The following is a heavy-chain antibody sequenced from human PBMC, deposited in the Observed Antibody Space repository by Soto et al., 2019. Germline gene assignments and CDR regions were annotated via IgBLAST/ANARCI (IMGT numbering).Heavy chain of an antibody. CDR3: TSDNKRLADY. CDR1: GYTSTNYA. V-gene: IGHV1-3*01. J-gene: IGHJ4*02. CDR2: INVGNGNT. Sequence: QVQLEQSGAEVKEPGASVKVSCQASGYTSTNYAVHWVRQAPGQGLQWIGWINVGNGNTKSSQKFQGRVTFSRDTSASTAYMEVSSLTSEDTAVYYCTSDNKRLADYWGQGTLVTVSS.